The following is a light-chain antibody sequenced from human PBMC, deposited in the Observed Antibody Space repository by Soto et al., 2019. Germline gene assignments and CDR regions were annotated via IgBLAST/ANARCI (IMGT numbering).Light chain of an antibody. CDR2: GPS. CDR3: QQYDTSPQVT. Sequence: EIVLTQSPGTLSLSPGERATLSCRASQSVSSSYLAWYQQKPGQAPRLVLYGPSTRATGIPDRFSGSGSGTDFTLNISRLEPEDFAVYYCQQYDTSPQVTFGGGTKVEIK. CDR1: QSVSSSY. J-gene: IGKJ4*01. V-gene: IGKV3-20*01.